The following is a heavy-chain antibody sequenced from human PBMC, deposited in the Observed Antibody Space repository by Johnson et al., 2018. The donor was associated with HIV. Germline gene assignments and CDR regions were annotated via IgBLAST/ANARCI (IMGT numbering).Heavy chain of an antibody. CDR1: GFTFSSYA. V-gene: IGHV3-66*01. J-gene: IGHJ3*02. CDR3: ARDHRAYCGGDCYSDAFDI. CDR2: IYSGGST. Sequence: VQLVESGGGLVQPGGSLRLSCAASGFTFSSYAMSWVRQAPGKGLEWVSFIYSGGSTYYADSVKGRFTISRDNSKNTLYLQMNSRRAEDTDVYYCARDHRAYCGGDCYSDAFDIWGQGTMVTVSS. D-gene: IGHD2-21*02.